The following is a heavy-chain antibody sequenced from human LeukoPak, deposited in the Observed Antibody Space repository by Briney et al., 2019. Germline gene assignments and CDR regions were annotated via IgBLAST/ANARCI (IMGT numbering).Heavy chain of an antibody. CDR1: GGSFSGYY. CDR2: INHSGST. V-gene: IGHV4-34*01. Sequence: PSETLSLTCAVYGGSFSGYYWSWIRQPPGKGLEWIGEINHSGSTNYNPSLKSRVTISVDTSKNQFSLKLSSVTATDTAVYYCARSLLSAGSGSYGFDPWGQGTLVTVSS. J-gene: IGHJ5*02. CDR3: ARSLLSAGSGSYGFDP. D-gene: IGHD3-10*01.